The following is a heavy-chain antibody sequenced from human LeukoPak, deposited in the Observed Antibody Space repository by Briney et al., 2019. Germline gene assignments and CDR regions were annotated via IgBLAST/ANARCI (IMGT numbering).Heavy chain of an antibody. Sequence: GGSLRLSCAASGFTFDDYGMSWVREAPGKGLEWVSGINWNGGSTGYADSVKGRFTISRDNAKNSLYLQMNSLRAEDTAVYYCAELGITMIGGVWGKGTTVTISS. V-gene: IGHV3-20*04. CDR3: AELGITMIGGV. CDR2: INWNGGST. J-gene: IGHJ6*04. D-gene: IGHD3-10*02. CDR1: GFTFDDYG.